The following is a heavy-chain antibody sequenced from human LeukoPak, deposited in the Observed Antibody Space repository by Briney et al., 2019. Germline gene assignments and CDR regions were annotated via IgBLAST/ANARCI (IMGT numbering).Heavy chain of an antibody. J-gene: IGHJ4*02. CDR2: ISYSGST. Sequence: PSETLSLTCTVSGGSISSSSYYWGWIRQPPGNGLEWIGSISYSGSTYYNPSLKSRVTISVDTSKNQFSLKLSSVTAADTAVYYCARAGGSIYDILTGYQPFDYWGQGTLVTVSS. CDR3: ARAGGSIYDILTGYQPFDY. V-gene: IGHV4-39*01. D-gene: IGHD3-9*01. CDR1: GGSISSSSYY.